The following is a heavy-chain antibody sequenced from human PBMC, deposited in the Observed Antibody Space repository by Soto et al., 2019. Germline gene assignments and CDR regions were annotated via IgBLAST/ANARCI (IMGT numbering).Heavy chain of an antibody. J-gene: IGHJ5*02. CDR2: VYSGDIA. CDR1: GGSLNSGGYF. CDR3: AREVMTAVTRGWFDP. D-gene: IGHD4-17*01. Sequence: QVQLQESGPGLVRPSQTLSLTCTVSGGSLNSGGYFWSWIRQVPGKGLEWIGYVYSGDIAYYNPSLQSRVTISLDTSKKQFSLTLTSVTAADTAIYSCAREVMTAVTRGWFDPWGQGTLVTVSP. V-gene: IGHV4-31*03.